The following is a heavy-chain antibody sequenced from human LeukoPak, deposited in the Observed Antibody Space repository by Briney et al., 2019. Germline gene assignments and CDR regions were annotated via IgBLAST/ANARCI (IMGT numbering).Heavy chain of an antibody. D-gene: IGHD2-15*01. CDR1: GGSFSGYY. CDR3: ARGRLEYCSGGSCYHQFDY. V-gene: IGHV4-34*01. J-gene: IGHJ4*02. Sequence: SETPSLTCAVYGGSFSGYYWSWIRQPPGKGLEWIGEINHSGSTNYNPSLKSRVTISVDTSKNQFSLKLSSVTAADTAVYYCARGRLEYCSGGSCYHQFDYWGQGTLVTVSS. CDR2: INHSGST.